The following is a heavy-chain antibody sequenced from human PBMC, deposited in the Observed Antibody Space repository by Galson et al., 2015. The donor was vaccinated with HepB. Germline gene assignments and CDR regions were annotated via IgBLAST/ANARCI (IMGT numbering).Heavy chain of an antibody. D-gene: IGHD2-2*01. CDR2: INPGGGSI. CDR1: GFTSYY. J-gene: IGHJ6*02. CDR3: ARDLGYCSSTSCTPVYYYYGMDV. V-gene: IGHV1-46*01. Sequence: SVKVSCKASGFTSYYIHWVRQAPGQGLEWMGIINPGGGSITYAHKFQGRVAMTRDTSTSTVFMELSSLRAEDTAVYYCARDLGYCSSTSCTPVYYYYGMDVWGQGTTVTVSS.